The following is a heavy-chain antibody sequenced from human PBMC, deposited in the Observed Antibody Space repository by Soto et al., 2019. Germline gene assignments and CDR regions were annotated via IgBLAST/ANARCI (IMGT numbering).Heavy chain of an antibody. CDR3: AGSRGFGFDF. J-gene: IGHJ4*02. V-gene: IGHV1-18*01. D-gene: IGHD2-15*01. CDR1: DYTCNSYG. Sequence: QVQLVQSGDELKKPGASVKVSCKASDYTCNSYGISWVRKAPGQGLEWMGWLSGDNGDIKYAQKLQGRVTMTTDISTSTVYMELRSLSSDDTAVYFCAGSRGFGFDFWGQGTLVTVSS. CDR2: LSGDNGDI.